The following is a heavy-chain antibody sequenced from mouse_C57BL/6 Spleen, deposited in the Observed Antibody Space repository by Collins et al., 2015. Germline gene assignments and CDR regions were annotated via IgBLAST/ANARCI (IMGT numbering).Heavy chain of an antibody. CDR2: IYPGSGST. V-gene: IGHV1-55*01. J-gene: IGHJ2*01. D-gene: IGHD1-1*01. Sequence: QVQLQQPGAELVKPGASVKMSCKASGYTFTGYWITWVEQRPGQGLEWIGDIYPGSGSTHYNEKFKSKATLTVDTSSSTAYMQLSSLTSEDSTVYYCSRFRYYGSTYVTFDYWGQGTTLTVSS. CDR1: GYTFTGYW. CDR3: SRFRYYGSTYVTFDY.